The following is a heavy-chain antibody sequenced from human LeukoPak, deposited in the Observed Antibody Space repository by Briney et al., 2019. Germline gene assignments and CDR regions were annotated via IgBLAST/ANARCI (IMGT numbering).Heavy chain of an antibody. J-gene: IGHJ6*03. Sequence: GGSLRLSCAASGFTFSSYAMHWVRQAPGKGLEWVSYISSSSSTIYYADSVKGRFTISRDNAKNSLYLQMNSLRAEDTAVYYCARDLVSSSWHYYYYYYMDVWGKGTTVTISS. CDR1: GFTFSSYA. CDR3: ARDLVSSSWHYYYYYYMDV. V-gene: IGHV3-48*04. D-gene: IGHD6-13*01. CDR2: ISSSSSTI.